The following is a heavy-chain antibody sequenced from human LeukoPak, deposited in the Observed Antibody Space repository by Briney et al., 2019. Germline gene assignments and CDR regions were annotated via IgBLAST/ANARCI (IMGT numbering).Heavy chain of an antibody. CDR1: GYTFTGYY. J-gene: IGHJ6*03. D-gene: IGHD2-15*01. CDR3: ARGVVAATFYYYMDV. Sequence: ASVKVSCKPSGYTFTGYYIHWVRQAPGQGLEWMGWINPSSGGTNYPQKFQGRVTMTRDTSLSTAYMELSRLRSDDTAVYYCARGVVAATFYYYMDVWGKGTTVTVSS. V-gene: IGHV1-2*02. CDR2: INPSSGGT.